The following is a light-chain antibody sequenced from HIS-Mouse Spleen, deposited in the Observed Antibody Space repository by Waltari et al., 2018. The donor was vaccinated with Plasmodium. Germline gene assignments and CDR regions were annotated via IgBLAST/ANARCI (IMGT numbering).Light chain of an antibody. CDR2: WAA. V-gene: IGKV4-1*01. Sequence: DIVMTQYPDSLAVSLGARATLNCKSRQSVLNSFNNKNYLAGYQQKPGHPPKLLIYWAATRESGVPDRFSGSGAGTDFTLTISSLQAEDVAVYYCQQYYSTLLYTFGQGTKLEIK. CDR3: QQYYSTLLYT. CDR1: QSVLNSFNNKNY. J-gene: IGKJ2*01.